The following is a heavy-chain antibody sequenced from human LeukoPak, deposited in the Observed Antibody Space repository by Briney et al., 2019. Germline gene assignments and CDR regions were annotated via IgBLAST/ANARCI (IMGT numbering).Heavy chain of an antibody. CDR1: GGSIRNFY. D-gene: IGHD5-18*01. V-gene: IGHV4-4*07. CDR2: IYTSGST. J-gene: IGHJ4*02. Sequence: PSETLSLTCTVSGGSIRNFYWNWIRQSAGKGLEWIGRIYTSGSTNYNPSLKSRVTISVDTSKNQFSLKLSSVTAADTAVYYCARGSVDTAMVFDYWGQGTLVTVSS. CDR3: ARGSVDTAMVFDY.